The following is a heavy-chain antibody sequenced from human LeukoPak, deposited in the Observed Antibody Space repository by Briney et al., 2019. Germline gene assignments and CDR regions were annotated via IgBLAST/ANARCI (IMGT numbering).Heavy chain of an antibody. D-gene: IGHD3-10*01. CDR2: ISYNGYT. CDR1: GGSIRTYY. J-gene: IGHJ4*02. Sequence: PSETLSLTCAVSGGSIRTYYWSWIRQSPGKGLEWIGYISYNGYTNYNPSLNSRVTMSVDTSKSQFSLRLSSVTASDTAVYYCARHLDYYGSGSYEFWGQGTLVTVSS. V-gene: IGHV4-59*08. CDR3: ARHLDYYGSGSYEF.